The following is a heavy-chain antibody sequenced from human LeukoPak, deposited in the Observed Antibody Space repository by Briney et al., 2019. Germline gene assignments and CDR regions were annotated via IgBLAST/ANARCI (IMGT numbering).Heavy chain of an antibody. CDR2: ISYDASNK. CDR1: GFTFRSYA. Sequence: AGGSLRVSSAASGFTFRSYAVHWVRQAPGKGLEWVAGISYDASNKYYADSVKGRFTISRDNSKNTLSLQMNSLRAEDTAVYYCARDPYDSSGYPMRYWGQGTLVTVSS. V-gene: IGHV3-30-3*01. J-gene: IGHJ4*02. D-gene: IGHD3-22*01. CDR3: ARDPYDSSGYPMRY.